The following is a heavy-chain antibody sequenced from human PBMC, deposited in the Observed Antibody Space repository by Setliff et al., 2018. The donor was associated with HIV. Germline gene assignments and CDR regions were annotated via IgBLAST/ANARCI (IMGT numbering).Heavy chain of an antibody. J-gene: IGHJ5*01. CDR2: IDSTGGT. D-gene: IGHD2-8*01. CDR1: GDSVSSRPYY. Sequence: KSSETLSLTCTVSGDSVSSRPYYWNWIRQPAGKGLEWIGSIDSTGGTDYNPSLTSRVPISLDTSKNQFSLKLASVTAADTAVYVCEGVDAGVSRSFDYW. V-gene: IGHV4-61*02. CDR3: EGVDAGVSRSFDY.